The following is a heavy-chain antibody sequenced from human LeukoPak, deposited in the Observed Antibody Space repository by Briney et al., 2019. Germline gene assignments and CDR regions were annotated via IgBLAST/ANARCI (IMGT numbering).Heavy chain of an antibody. D-gene: IGHD2-2*01. Sequence: PSETLSLTCAVYGGSFSGYYWSWIRQPPGKGLEWIGEINHSGSTNYNPSLKSRVTISVDTSKNQSSLKLSSVTAADTAVYYCARGFEYCSSTSCHLTHYMDVWGKGTTVTVSS. CDR1: GGSFSGYY. CDR2: INHSGST. V-gene: IGHV4-34*01. CDR3: ARGFEYCSSTSCHLTHYMDV. J-gene: IGHJ6*03.